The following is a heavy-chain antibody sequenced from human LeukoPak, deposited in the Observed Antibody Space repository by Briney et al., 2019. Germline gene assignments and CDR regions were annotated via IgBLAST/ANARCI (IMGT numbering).Heavy chain of an antibody. CDR1: GLTFSSHW. D-gene: IGHD3-16*01. CDR2: INSDGSST. V-gene: IGHV3-74*01. CDR3: ASSLGPLTEY. J-gene: IGHJ4*02. Sequence: GGSLRLSCAASGLTFSSHWMHWVRQAPGKGLVWVSRINSDGSSTDYADSVKGRFTISRVNTKNTLYLQMNSLRAEDTAVYYCASSLGPLTEYWGQGTLVTVSS.